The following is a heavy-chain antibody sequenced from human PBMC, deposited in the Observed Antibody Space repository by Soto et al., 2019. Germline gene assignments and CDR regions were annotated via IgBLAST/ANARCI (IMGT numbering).Heavy chain of an antibody. J-gene: IGHJ5*02. CDR3: ARTSGAEDSIDP. CDR2: IIPIFGTA. D-gene: IGHD1-26*01. V-gene: IGHV1-69*13. Sequence: SVKVSCKASGGTFSSYAISWVRQAPGQGLEWMEGIIPIFGTANYAQKFQGRVTITADESTSTAYMELSSLRSEDTAVYYCARTSGAEDSIDPWGQGTLVTVSS. CDR1: GGTFSSYA.